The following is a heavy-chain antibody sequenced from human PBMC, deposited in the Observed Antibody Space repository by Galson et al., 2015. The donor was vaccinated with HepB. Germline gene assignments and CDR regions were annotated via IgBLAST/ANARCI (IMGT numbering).Heavy chain of an antibody. J-gene: IGHJ3*02. Sequence: SLRLSCAASGFTFSDYYMSWIRQAPGKGLEWVSYISSSSSYTNYADSVKGRFTISRDNAKNSLYLQMNSLRAEDTAVYYCARKSLDRAFDIWGQGTMVTVSS. CDR3: ARKSLDRAFDI. V-gene: IGHV3-11*06. CDR2: ISSSSSYT. CDR1: GFTFSDYY.